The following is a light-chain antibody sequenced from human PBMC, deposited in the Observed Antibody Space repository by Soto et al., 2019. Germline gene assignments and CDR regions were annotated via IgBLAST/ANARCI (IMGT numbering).Light chain of an antibody. J-gene: IGKJ3*01. Sequence: DIQLTQSPSSVSAAVGDRINISCRASQPIKTWLAWYQQKPGKGPKLLIYTASTLETWVPSRFSGSGSGTDFTLTNSSLQPEDAAIYSCQQAASFPFTFGPGAKVQI. V-gene: IGKV1-12*02. CDR2: TAS. CDR3: QQAASFPFT. CDR1: QPIKTW.